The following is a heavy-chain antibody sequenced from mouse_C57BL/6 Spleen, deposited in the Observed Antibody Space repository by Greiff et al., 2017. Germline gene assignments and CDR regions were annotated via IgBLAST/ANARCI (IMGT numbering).Heavy chain of an antibody. J-gene: IGHJ4*01. CDR1: GFTFSDYG. D-gene: IGHD2-4*01. CDR2: ISSGSSTI. CDR3: AGYDYDGRGYAMDD. V-gene: IGHV5-17*01. Sequence: EVKLVESGGGLVKPGGSLKLSCAASGFTFSDYGMHWVRQAPGKGLEWVAYISSGSSTIYYADTVKGRFTISRDNAKNTLFLQMTSLTSEDTAMYYCAGYDYDGRGYAMDDWGQGTSVTVSS.